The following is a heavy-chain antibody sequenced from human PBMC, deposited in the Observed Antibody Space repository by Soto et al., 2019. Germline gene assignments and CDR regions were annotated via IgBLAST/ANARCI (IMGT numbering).Heavy chain of an antibody. V-gene: IGHV4-34*01. CDR1: GGSFSGYY. Sequence: PSETLSLTCSVYGGSFSGYYWSWIRQPPGKGLEWIGEINHSGSTNYNPSLKSRVTISVDTSKRQFSLKLSSVTAADTAFYYCARGRWEVRFDDWGQGTLVTVS. CDR3: ARGRWEVRFDD. J-gene: IGHJ4*02. D-gene: IGHD1-26*01. CDR2: INHSGST.